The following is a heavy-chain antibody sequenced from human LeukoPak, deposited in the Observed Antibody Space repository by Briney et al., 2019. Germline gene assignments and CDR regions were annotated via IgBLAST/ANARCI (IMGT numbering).Heavy chain of an antibody. CDR1: GYTFTSYY. CDR2: ISPSGAST. CDR3: ARGSSRGPRDAFDF. D-gene: IGHD2-15*01. Sequence: ASVKVSCKASGYTFTSYYVHWVRQAPGQGLEWMGIISPSGASTSYAQKFQGRVTMTRDMSTSTVYMELSSLISEDTAVYYCARGSSRGPRDAFDFWGQGTMVTVSS. J-gene: IGHJ3*01. V-gene: IGHV1-46*01.